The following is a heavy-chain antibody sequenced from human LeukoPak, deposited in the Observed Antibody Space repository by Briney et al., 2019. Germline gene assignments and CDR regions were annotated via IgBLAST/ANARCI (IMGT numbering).Heavy chain of an antibody. V-gene: IGHV3-48*04. CDR3: AREGRIYGDYGDYYYYYMDV. CDR1: GFTFSAYS. CDR2: VSSTSDTI. Sequence: GGSLRLSCEASGFTFSAYSMNWVRQAPGKGLEWVSYVSSTSDTIYHADSVKGRFTASRDNAKNSLYLQMNSLRAEDTAVYYCAREGRIYGDYGDYYYYYMDVWGKGTTVTVSS. D-gene: IGHD4-17*01. J-gene: IGHJ6*03.